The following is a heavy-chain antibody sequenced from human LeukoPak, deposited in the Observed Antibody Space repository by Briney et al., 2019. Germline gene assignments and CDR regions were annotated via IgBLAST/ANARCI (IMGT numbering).Heavy chain of an antibody. D-gene: IGHD3-10*01. CDR1: GGSISSYY. Sequence: PSETLSLTCTVSGGSISSYYWSWIRQPPGKGLEWIGYIYYSGSTNYNPSLKSRVTISVDTSKNQFSLKLSSVTAADTAVYYCARGGREGSGSYSHYWGQGTLVTVSS. V-gene: IGHV4-59*01. CDR3: ARGGREGSGSYSHY. CDR2: IYYSGST. J-gene: IGHJ4*02.